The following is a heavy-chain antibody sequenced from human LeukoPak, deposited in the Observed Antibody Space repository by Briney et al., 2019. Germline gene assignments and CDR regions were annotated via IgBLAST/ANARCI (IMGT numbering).Heavy chain of an antibody. D-gene: IGHD3-10*01. Sequence: GGSLRLSCAASGFTFSSYRMHWVRQAPGKGLEWVAYISTSSATITYADSVKGRFTISRDNAKNSLYLQMNSLRAEDTAVYYCARTCEKRGVAWGDYQYSGMDVWGQGTTVTVSS. V-gene: IGHV3-48*04. CDR2: ISTSSATI. CDR3: ARTCEKRGVAWGDYQYSGMDV. CDR1: GFTFSSYR. J-gene: IGHJ6*02.